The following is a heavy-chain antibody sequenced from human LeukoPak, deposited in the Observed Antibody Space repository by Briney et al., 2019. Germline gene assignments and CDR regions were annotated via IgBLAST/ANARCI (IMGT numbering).Heavy chain of an antibody. Sequence: PSETLSLTCAVSGDSISSRHYYWAWLRQPPGMGREGVGYVYYSGTTHYNPSLQSRVTISVDTSKNQFSLKVHSVTAADTAMYYCARRDSGGWFHYNWFDPWGQGTLVTVSS. CDR3: ARRDSGGWFHYNWFDP. V-gene: IGHV4-39*01. J-gene: IGHJ5*02. CDR2: VYYSGTT. D-gene: IGHD2-15*01. CDR1: GDSISSRHYY.